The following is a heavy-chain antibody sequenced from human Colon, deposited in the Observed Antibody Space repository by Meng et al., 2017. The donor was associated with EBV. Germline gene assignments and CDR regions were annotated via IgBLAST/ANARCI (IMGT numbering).Heavy chain of an antibody. Sequence: QLHLVQSGSELKKPGASVKVSCKASGYTFTRYPMNWVRQAPGQGLEWMGWISTNTGNPTYAQGFTGRFVFSVDTSVSTAYLQISSLKAEDTAVYYCGTLKYTSGFYGPAYWGQGALVTVFS. CDR2: ISTNTGNP. D-gene: IGHD6-19*01. V-gene: IGHV7-4-1*02. CDR1: GYTFTRYP. J-gene: IGHJ4*02. CDR3: GTLKYTSGFYGPAY.